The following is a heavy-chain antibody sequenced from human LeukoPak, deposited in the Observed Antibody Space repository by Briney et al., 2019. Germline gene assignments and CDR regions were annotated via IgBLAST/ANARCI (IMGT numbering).Heavy chain of an antibody. CDR2: IKQDGSEK. D-gene: IGHD2-21*02. J-gene: IGHJ3*02. CDR3: ARDPVATAIDDAFDI. V-gene: IGHV3-7*01. CDR1: RFTFSSYW. Sequence: GGSLRLSCAASRFTFSSYWMSWVRQAPGKGLEWVANIKQDGSEKYYVDSVKGRFTISRDNAKNSLYLQMNSLRAEDTAVYYCARDPVATAIDDAFDIWGQGTMVTVSS.